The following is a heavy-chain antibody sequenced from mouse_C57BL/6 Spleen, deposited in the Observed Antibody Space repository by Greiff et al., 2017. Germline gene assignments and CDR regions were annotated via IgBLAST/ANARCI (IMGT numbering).Heavy chain of an antibody. V-gene: IGHV1-54*01. D-gene: IGHD1-1*01. CDR3: ARDHGSSRGFAY. Sequence: VQLQQSGAELVRPGTLVKVSCKASGYAFTNYLIEWVKQRPGQGLEWIGVINPGSGGTNYNEKFKGKATLTADKSSSTAYMQLSSLTSEDSAVYFCARDHGSSRGFAYWGQGTLVTVSA. CDR2: INPGSGGT. CDR1: GYAFTNYL. J-gene: IGHJ3*01.